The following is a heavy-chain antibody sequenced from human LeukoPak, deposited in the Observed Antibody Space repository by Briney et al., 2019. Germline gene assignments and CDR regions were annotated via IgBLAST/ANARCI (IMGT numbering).Heavy chain of an antibody. D-gene: IGHD3-16*01. V-gene: IGHV1-18*01. Sequence: GASVKVSCKASGYTFTSYGISWVRQAPGQGLEWMGWISAYNGNTNYAQKLQGRVTMTTDTSTSTAYMELRSLRSDDTAVYYCARVAYTSFYYYYYYMDVWGKGTTVTVSS. CDR2: ISAYNGNT. CDR1: GYTFTSYG. J-gene: IGHJ6*03. CDR3: ARVAYTSFYYYYYYMDV.